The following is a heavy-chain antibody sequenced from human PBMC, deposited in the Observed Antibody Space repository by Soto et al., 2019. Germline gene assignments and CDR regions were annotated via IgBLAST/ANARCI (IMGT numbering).Heavy chain of an antibody. Sequence: QVQLQESGPGLVKPSQTLSLTCTVSGGSISSGGYYWCWIRQHPGKGLEWIGYIYYSGSTYYNPSLKSRVTISVDTSKNQFSLKLSSVTAADTAVYYCAREAAGILNWFDPWGQGTLVTVSS. CDR1: GGSISSGGYY. D-gene: IGHD6-25*01. J-gene: IGHJ5*02. CDR2: IYYSGST. V-gene: IGHV4-31*03. CDR3: AREAAGILNWFDP.